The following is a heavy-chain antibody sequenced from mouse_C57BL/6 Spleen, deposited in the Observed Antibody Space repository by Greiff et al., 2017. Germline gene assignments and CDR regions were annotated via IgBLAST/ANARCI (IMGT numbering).Heavy chain of an antibody. CDR1: GFTFSDYG. Sequence: EVHLVESGGGLVQPGGSLKLSCAASGFTFSDYGMAWVRQAPRKRPEWVAFISNFAYSIYYADTVTGRFTISRENAKNTLYLEMSSLRSEDTAMYYYARTDYDWYFDVWGTGTTVTVSS. J-gene: IGHJ1*03. D-gene: IGHD2-4*01. V-gene: IGHV5-15*01. CDR2: ISNFAYSI. CDR3: ARTDYDWYFDV.